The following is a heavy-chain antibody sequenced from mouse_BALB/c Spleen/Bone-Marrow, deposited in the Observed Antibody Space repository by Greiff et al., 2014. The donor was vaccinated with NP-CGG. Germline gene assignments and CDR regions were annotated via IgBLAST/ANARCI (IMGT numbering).Heavy chain of an antibody. V-gene: IGHV1S81*02. CDR2: INPTNGRS. CDR3: ARRGEYYGAMDY. J-gene: IGHJ4*01. CDR1: GYTLNNYW. D-gene: IGHD1-1*01. Sequence: QVQLQQSGAELVKPGASVKLSCRASGYTLNNYWMHWVKQRPGQGLEWIGEINPTNGRSNYNEKFKRKATLTVDKSSSAAYMQLSSLTSEDSAVYYCARRGEYYGAMDYWGQGTSVTVSS.